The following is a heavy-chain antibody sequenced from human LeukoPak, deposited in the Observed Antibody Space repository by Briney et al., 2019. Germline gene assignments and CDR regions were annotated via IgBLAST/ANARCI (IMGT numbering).Heavy chain of an antibody. Sequence: GGSLRLSCATSGFTFSTYAMSWVRQAPGKGLEWVSGISWNSGSIGYADSVKGRFTISRDNSKNTLYLQMNSLRAEDTAVYYCAKARAQYYYDSSGADYWGQGTLVTVSS. D-gene: IGHD3-22*01. CDR2: ISWNSGSI. CDR3: AKARAQYYYDSSGADY. CDR1: GFTFSTYA. J-gene: IGHJ4*02. V-gene: IGHV3-23*01.